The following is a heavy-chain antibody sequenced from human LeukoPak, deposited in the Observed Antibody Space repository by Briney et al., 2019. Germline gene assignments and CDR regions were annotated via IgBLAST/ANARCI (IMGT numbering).Heavy chain of an antibody. CDR2: IYYSGRT. CDR3: ARVSNYYGSGRPLFDY. Sequence: GSLRLSCAASGFTFSSYTMNWVRQPPGKGLEWIGSIYYSGRTSYNPSLKSRVTILVDTSKNQFSLKLTSLTAADTAVYYCARVSNYYGSGRPLFDYWGQGILVTVSS. D-gene: IGHD3-10*01. J-gene: IGHJ4*02. CDR1: GFTFSSYT. V-gene: IGHV4-39*07.